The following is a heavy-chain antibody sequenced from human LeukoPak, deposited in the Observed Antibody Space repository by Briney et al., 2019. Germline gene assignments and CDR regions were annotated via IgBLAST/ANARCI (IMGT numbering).Heavy chain of an antibody. J-gene: IGHJ3*02. CDR2: IYYSGST. Sequence: SETLSVTCTVPGGSLSRYYWCSVRQPPGQGLEWIGYIYYSGSTNYAPSLKSRVTISVDTSKNQFSLKLSSVTAADTAVYYCARDGILTFDDFDIWGQGTMVTVSS. D-gene: IGHD3-9*01. CDR1: GGSLSRYY. V-gene: IGHV4-59*01. CDR3: ARDGILTFDDFDI.